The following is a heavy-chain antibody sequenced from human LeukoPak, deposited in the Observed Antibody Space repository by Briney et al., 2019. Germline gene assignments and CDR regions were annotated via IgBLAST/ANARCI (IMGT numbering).Heavy chain of an antibody. D-gene: IGHD3-3*01. CDR2: IHYGGTT. CDR1: GGSIGSGYY. J-gene: IGHJ6*02. Sequence: SETLSLTCTVSGGSIGSGYYWAWIRQPPGKGLEWIGSIHYGGTTHYNPSLKSRVTISVDTSKNQFSLKLSSVTAADTAVYYCARAFGYYDFWSGYQTRGMDVWGQGTTVTVSS. V-gene: IGHV4-39*07. CDR3: ARAFGYYDFWSGYQTRGMDV.